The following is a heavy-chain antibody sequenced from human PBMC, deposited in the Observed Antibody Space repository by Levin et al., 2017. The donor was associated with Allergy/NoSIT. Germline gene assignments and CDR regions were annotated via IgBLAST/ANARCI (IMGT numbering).Heavy chain of an antibody. J-gene: IGHJ4*02. Sequence: PGGSLRLSCAASGFTFSTYSMNWVRQAPGKGLEWVSYISSSSSTIYYADSVKGRFTISRDNAKNSLYLQMNSLRAEDTAVYYCARRTSPYSSGWYFDYWGQGTLVTVSS. CDR2: ISSSSSTI. V-gene: IGHV3-48*01. CDR3: ARRTSPYSSGWYFDY. D-gene: IGHD6-19*01. CDR1: GFTFSTYS.